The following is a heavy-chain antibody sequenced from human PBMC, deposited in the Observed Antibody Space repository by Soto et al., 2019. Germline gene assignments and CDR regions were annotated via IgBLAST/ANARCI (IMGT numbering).Heavy chain of an antibody. CDR3: ASSGGSLDY. CDR1: GGSVSSGSYY. D-gene: IGHD2-15*01. V-gene: IGHV4-31*03. J-gene: IGHJ4*02. CDR2: IYYTGNT. Sequence: PSETLSLTCTVSGGSVSSGSYYWSWLRQHPGRGLEWIGYIYYTGNTYYNPSLKSRLAISVDTSKNQFSLKLNSVTAADTAVYYCASSGGSLDYWGQGTLVTVSS.